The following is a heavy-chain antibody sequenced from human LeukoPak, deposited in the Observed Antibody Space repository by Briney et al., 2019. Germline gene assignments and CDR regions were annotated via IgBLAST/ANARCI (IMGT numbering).Heavy chain of an antibody. CDR2: IWYDGSNK. D-gene: IGHD2-2*01. V-gene: IGHV3-33*06. J-gene: IGHJ5*02. CDR1: GFTFRTYG. Sequence: PGGSLRLSCAASGFTFRTYGMHWVRQVPGKGLEWVAVIWYDGSNKYYPDSVKGRFTISRDNSKNTVYLQMNSLRADDTAVYYCAKLFGGGIVPAAVHAWGQGSLVTVSS. CDR3: AKLFGGGIVPAAVHA.